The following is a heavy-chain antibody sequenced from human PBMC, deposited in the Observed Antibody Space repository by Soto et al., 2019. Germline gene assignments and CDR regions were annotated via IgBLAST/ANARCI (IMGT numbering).Heavy chain of an antibody. V-gene: IGHV3-9*01. D-gene: IGHD4-17*01. J-gene: IGHJ3*02. CDR2: VSWNSGNI. CDR1: GFTFDDYA. Sequence: EVQLVESGGGLVQPGKSLRLSCAASGFTFDDYAMHWVRQAPGKGLEWVSGVSWNSGNIDYVDSVKGRFTISRDNAKNSLYLQMNSLAAEATALYYCAKGNEYGVYVLYAAFDMWGQGTRVTVTS. CDR3: AKGNEYGVYVLYAAFDM.